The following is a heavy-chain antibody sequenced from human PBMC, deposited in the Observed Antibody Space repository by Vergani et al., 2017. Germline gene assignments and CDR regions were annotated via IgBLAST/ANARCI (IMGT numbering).Heavy chain of an antibody. CDR1: GGNFSSYT. CDR3: ASAGTSGSWFDP. CDR2: IIPILGIA. J-gene: IGHJ5*02. V-gene: IGHV1-69*02. D-gene: IGHD1-1*01. Sequence: QVQLVQSGAEVKKPGSSVKVSCKASGGNFSSYTISWVRQAPGQGLEWMGRIIPILGIANYAQKFQGRVTITADKSTSTAYMELSSLSSEDTAVYYCASAGTSGSWFDPWGQGTLVTVSS.